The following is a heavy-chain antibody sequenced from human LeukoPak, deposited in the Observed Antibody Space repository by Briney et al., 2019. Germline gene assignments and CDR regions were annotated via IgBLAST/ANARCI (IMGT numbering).Heavy chain of an antibody. J-gene: IGHJ5*02. CDR2: IYHSGST. D-gene: IGHD6-19*01. CDR1: GGSISSGGYY. Sequence: SETLSLTCTVSGGSISSGGYYWSWIRQPPGKGLEWIGYIYHSGSTYYNPSLKSRVTISVDTSKNQFSLKLSSVTAADTAVYYCARRGYSSGWYKSVYFWFDPWGQGTLVTVSS. V-gene: IGHV4-30-2*01. CDR3: ARRGYSSGWYKSVYFWFDP.